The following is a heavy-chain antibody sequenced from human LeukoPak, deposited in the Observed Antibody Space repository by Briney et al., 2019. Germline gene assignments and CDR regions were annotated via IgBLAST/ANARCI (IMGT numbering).Heavy chain of an antibody. CDR2: IKDDGSHT. CDR1: GFTFSSHW. CDR3: ARGSGIITGIDE. V-gene: IGHV3-74*01. D-gene: IGHD6-25*01. Sequence: GGSLRLSCAASGFTFSSHWMHWVRQAPGKGLVWVSRIKDDGSHTNYADSVKGRFTISRDNAKNTLSLQMNSLRAEDTTVYYCARGSGIITGIDEWGQGTLVTVSS. J-gene: IGHJ4*02.